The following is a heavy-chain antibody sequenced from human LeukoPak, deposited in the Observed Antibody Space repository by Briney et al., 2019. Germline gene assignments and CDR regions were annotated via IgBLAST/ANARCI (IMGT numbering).Heavy chain of an antibody. CDR1: GASVSSSNYY. V-gene: IGHV4-39*07. Sequence: PSETLSLTCTVSGASVSSSNYYWGWIRQPPGKGLEWVGSVYYTGSTYHNPSLKSRVTMSIDTSRNQFSLKLSSVTAADTAVYYCARLPPTYGDYDFDYWGQGTLVTVSS. D-gene: IGHD4-17*01. J-gene: IGHJ4*02. CDR3: ARLPPTYGDYDFDY. CDR2: VYYTGST.